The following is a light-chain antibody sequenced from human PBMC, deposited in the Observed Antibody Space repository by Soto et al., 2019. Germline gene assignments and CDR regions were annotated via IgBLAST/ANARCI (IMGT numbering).Light chain of an antibody. V-gene: IGKV1-5*01. Sequence: DIQMTQSPSPLTASVGDRVTITCRASQIISSWLAWYQQKPGKAPKLLIYDASSLETGVPSRFSGSGSGTEFTLTISSLQPEDFATYYCQQYRTFGQGTKVDNK. CDR3: QQYRT. CDR2: DAS. CDR1: QIISSW. J-gene: IGKJ1*01.